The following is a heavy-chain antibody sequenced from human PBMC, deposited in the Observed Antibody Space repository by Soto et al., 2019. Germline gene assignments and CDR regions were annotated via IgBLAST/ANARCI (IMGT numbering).Heavy chain of an antibody. Sequence: SETLSLTCAVYGGSFSGYYWTWIRQPPGKGLEWIGYIYYSGSTNYNPSLKSRVTISVDTSKNQFSLKLSSVTAADTAVYYCARQQWLVLNAFDIWGQGTMVNVSS. CDR3: ARQQWLVLNAFDI. V-gene: IGHV4-59*01. D-gene: IGHD6-19*01. CDR1: GGSFSGYY. CDR2: IYYSGST. J-gene: IGHJ3*02.